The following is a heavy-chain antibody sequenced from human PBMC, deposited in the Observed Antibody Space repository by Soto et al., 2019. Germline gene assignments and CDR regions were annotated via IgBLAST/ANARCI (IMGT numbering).Heavy chain of an antibody. V-gene: IGHV1-8*01. CDR1: GYTFTSYD. D-gene: IGHD6-13*01. Sequence: ASVKVSCKASGYTFTSYDINWVRQATGQGLEWMGWMNPNSGNTGYAQKFQGRVTMTRDTSISTAYMELSSLRSEDTAVYYCARGFSSSWYIGKDYYGMDVWGQGTTVTVSS. J-gene: IGHJ6*02. CDR3: ARGFSSSWYIGKDYYGMDV. CDR2: MNPNSGNT.